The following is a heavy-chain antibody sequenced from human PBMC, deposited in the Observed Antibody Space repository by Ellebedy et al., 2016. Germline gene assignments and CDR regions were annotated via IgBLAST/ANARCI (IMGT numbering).Heavy chain of an antibody. J-gene: IGHJ4*02. D-gene: IGHD5-18*01. V-gene: IGHV3-15*01. CDR3: TTVYRYNYDSV. CDR1: GFTFSNAW. CDR2: IKSKTDGGAA. Sequence: GESLKISCAASGFTFSNAWMNWVRQAPGKGLEWVGRIKSKTDGGAAAYAATVKGRFTISRDDSKNTLYLQMHSPKTEDTAVYFCTTVYRYNYDSVWGQGTLVTVSS.